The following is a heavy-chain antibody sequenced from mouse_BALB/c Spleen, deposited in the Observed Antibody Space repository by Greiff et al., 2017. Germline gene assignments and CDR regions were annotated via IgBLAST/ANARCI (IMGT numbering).Heavy chain of an antibody. CDR2: ISDGGSYT. Sequence: VQLKESGGGLVKPGGSLKLSCAASGFTFSDYYMYWVRQTPEKRLEWVATISDGGSYTYYPDSVKGRFTISRDNAKNNLYLQMSSLKSEDTAMYYCARAGKKERYFDVWGAGTTVTVSS. CDR3: ARAGKKERYFDV. J-gene: IGHJ1*01. CDR1: GFTFSDYY. V-gene: IGHV5-4*02.